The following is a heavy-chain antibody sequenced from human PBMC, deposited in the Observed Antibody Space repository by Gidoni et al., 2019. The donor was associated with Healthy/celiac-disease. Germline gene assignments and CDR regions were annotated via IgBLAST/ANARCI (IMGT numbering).Heavy chain of an antibody. J-gene: IGHJ4*02. D-gene: IGHD2-2*01. Sequence: AASGFTFSSYAMSWDRQAPGKGLEWVSAISGSGGSTYYADSVKGRFTISRDNSKNTLYLQMNSLRAEDTAVYYCAKSVNAYVSSDYWGQGTLVTVSS. CDR1: GFTFSSYA. CDR2: ISGSGGST. V-gene: IGHV3-23*01. CDR3: AKSVNAYVSSDY.